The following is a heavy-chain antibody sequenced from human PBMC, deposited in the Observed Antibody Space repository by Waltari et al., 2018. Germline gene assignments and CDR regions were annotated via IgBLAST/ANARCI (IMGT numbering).Heavy chain of an antibody. D-gene: IGHD4-4*01. CDR2: IKQDGSET. CDR3: ARDMTVSQSDGFDL. V-gene: IGHV3-7*01. J-gene: IGHJ3*01. Sequence: EVQLVESGGGLVQPGGSLRLSCAAFGFLSSDFFRSWVRQAPGKGLEWVANIKQDGSETYYLDSVKGRFTISKDDVGNSLSLQMNNLRVEDTAVYYCARDMTVSQSDGFDLWGQGTMVTVS. CDR1: GFLSSDFF.